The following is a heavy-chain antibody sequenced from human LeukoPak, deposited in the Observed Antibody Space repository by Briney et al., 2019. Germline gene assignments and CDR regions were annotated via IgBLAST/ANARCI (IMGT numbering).Heavy chain of an antibody. Sequence: GGSLRLSCAASGFTFSSYWMHWVRQVPGKGLVWVARINPGGSSITYADSVKGRFTISRDNAKNTLYLQMDSLRDEDTGVYYCARSNQADDHWGQGTLVTVSS. D-gene: IGHD1-14*01. J-gene: IGHJ4*02. CDR1: GFTFSSYW. V-gene: IGHV3-74*01. CDR3: ARSNQADDH. CDR2: INPGGSSI.